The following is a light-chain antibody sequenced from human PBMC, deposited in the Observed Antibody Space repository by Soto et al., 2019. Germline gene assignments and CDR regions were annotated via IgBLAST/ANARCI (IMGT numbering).Light chain of an antibody. CDR3: QQYDSSPSSFT. V-gene: IGKV3-20*01. J-gene: IGKJ3*01. Sequence: EIVLTQSPGTLSLSPGERATLSCRASQSVSGSSLAWYQQKPGQAPRLLIYGASSRATGIPDSFSGSGSGTDFPLTINRLEPEDFAVYYCQQYDSSPSSFTFGPGTKVDIK. CDR1: QSVSGSS. CDR2: GAS.